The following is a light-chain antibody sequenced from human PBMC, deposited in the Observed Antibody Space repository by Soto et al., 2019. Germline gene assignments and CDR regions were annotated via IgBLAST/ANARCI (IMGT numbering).Light chain of an antibody. J-gene: IGLJ2*01. Sequence: QSVLTQPPSASGTPGQRVTISCSGSSSDIGSNYVVWYQHLPGTAPKLLIYRNNQRPSGVPDRFSGSKSGTSASLAISGLRSEDETDYYCAAWDDSLSRVVFGGGTKLTVL. CDR1: SSDIGSNY. CDR3: AAWDDSLSRVV. CDR2: RNN. V-gene: IGLV1-47*01.